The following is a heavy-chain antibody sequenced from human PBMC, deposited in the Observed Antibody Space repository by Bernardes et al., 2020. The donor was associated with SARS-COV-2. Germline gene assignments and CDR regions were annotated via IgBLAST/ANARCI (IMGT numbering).Heavy chain of an antibody. D-gene: IGHD3-3*02. Sequence: SETLYLICAVYGGSFTDYYWTWIRQPPGKVLEWIGDIDHRGSANYSPSLKSRVTLSLDKSKSQFSLKLTSVTAADTAVYYCARGVVTIFGVLIMIPARGWLDPWGQGTPVTVSS. CDR3: ARGVVTIFGVLIMIPARGWLDP. V-gene: IGHV4-34*01. CDR2: IDHRGSA. CDR1: GGSFTDYY. J-gene: IGHJ5*02.